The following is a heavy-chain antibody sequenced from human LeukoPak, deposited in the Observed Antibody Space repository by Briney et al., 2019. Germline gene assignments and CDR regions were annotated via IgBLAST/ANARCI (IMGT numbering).Heavy chain of an antibody. D-gene: IGHD5-12*01. V-gene: IGHV4-59*02. CDR1: GGXVGTYY. CDR2: IYYTGST. Sequence: PSETLSLTCTVSGGXVGTYYWSWIRQPPGKGLEWIGWIYYTGSTRYNPSLNSRVTISLDTSKIQFSLTLTSVTAADTALYYCAREKGSGYGYGMDVWGQGTTVTVSS. J-gene: IGHJ6*02. CDR3: AREKGSGYGYGMDV.